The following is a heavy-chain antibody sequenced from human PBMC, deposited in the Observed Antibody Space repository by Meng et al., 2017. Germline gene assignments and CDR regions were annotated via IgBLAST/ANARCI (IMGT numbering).Heavy chain of an antibody. Sequence: GESLKISCAASGFTFSSYEMNWVRQAPGKGLEWVSYISSSGSTIYYADSVKGRFTISRDNSKNTLYLQMNSLRAEDTAVYYCAKDPEPQIRHPSIFDYWGQGTLVTVSS. J-gene: IGHJ4*02. V-gene: IGHV3-48*03. CDR1: GFTFSSYE. CDR3: AKDPEPQIRHPSIFDY. CDR2: ISSSGSTI. D-gene: IGHD2/OR15-2a*01.